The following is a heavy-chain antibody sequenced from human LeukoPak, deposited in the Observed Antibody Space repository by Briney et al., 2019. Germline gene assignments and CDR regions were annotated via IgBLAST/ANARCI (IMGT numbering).Heavy chain of an antibody. CDR1: QFIFSTYA. CDR3: ARRSVEMATIQESYYYYYMDV. D-gene: IGHD5-24*01. Sequence: GGSLRLSCAASQFIFSTYAMSWVRQAPGKGLEWVSAISGSGGSTYYADSVKGRFTISRDNSKNTLYLQMNSLRAEDTAVYYCARRSVEMATIQESYYYYYMDVWGKGTTVTVSS. CDR2: ISGSGGST. J-gene: IGHJ6*03. V-gene: IGHV3-23*01.